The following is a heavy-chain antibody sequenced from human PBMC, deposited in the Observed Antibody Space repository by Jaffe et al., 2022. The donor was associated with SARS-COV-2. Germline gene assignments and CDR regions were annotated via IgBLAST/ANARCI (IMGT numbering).Heavy chain of an antibody. V-gene: IGHV4-4*07. J-gene: IGHJ4*02. Sequence: QVQLQESGPGLVKPSETLSLTCTVSGGSISSYYWSWIRQPAGKGLEWIGRIYTSGSTNYNPSLKSRVTMSVDTSKNQFSLKLSSVTAADTAVYYCARSYYDILTGYYTDYWGQGTLVTVSS. D-gene: IGHD3-9*01. CDR3: ARSYYDILTGYYTDY. CDR1: GGSISSYY. CDR2: IYTSGST.